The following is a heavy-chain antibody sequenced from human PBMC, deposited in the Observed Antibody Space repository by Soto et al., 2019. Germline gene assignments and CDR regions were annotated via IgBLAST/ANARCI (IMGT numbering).Heavy chain of an antibody. CDR3: ASKPPGGGFRYFDY. D-gene: IGHD3-16*01. V-gene: IGHV3-66*01. J-gene: IGHJ4*02. CDR1: GFTVSSNY. Sequence: GGSLRLSCAASGFTVSSNYMSWVRQAPGKGLEWVSVIYSGGSTYYADSVKGRFTISRDNSKNTLYLQMNSLRAEDTAVYYCASKPPGGGFRYFDYWGQGTLVTVSS. CDR2: IYSGGST.